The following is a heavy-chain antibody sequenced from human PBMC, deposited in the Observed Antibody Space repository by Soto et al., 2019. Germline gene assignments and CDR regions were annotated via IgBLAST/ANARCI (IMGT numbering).Heavy chain of an antibody. J-gene: IGHJ6*02. D-gene: IGHD3-10*01. Sequence: GGSLRLSCAASGFTFSSYSMNWVRQAPGKGLEWVSYISSSSSTIYYADSVKGRFTISRDNAKNSLYLQMNSLRDEDTAVYYCAREVPQNYGSDNGGMDVWGQGTTVTVSS. CDR3: AREVPQNYGSDNGGMDV. V-gene: IGHV3-48*02. CDR1: GFTFSSYS. CDR2: ISSSSSTI.